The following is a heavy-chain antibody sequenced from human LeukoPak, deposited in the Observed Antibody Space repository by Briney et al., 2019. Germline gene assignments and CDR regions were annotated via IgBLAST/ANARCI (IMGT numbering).Heavy chain of an antibody. CDR1: GGSISSYY. CDR3: ARLLWFGELFPYWYFDL. Sequence: PSETLSLTCTVSGGSISSYYWSWIRQPPGKGLEWIGYIYYSGSTNYNPSLKSRVTISVDTSKNQFSLKLSSVTAADTAVYYCARLLWFGELFPYWYFDLWGRGTLVTVSS. J-gene: IGHJ2*01. CDR2: IYYSGST. D-gene: IGHD3-10*01. V-gene: IGHV4-59*08.